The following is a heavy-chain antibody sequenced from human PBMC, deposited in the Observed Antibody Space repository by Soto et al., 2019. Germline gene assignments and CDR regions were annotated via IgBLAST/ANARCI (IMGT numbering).Heavy chain of an antibody. CDR3: ARDRYSSSWYYFDY. CDR2: INPNSGGT. Sequence: GASVKVSCKASGYTFTGYYMHWVRQAPGQGLEWMGWINPNSGGTNYAQKFQGRVTMTRDTSISTAYMELSRLRSDDTAVYYCARDRYSSSWYYFDYWGQGTLVTVSS. V-gene: IGHV1-2*02. CDR1: GYTFTGYY. D-gene: IGHD6-13*01. J-gene: IGHJ4*02.